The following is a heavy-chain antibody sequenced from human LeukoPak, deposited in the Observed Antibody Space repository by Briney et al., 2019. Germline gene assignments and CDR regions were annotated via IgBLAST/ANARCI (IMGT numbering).Heavy chain of an antibody. Sequence: ASVNVSCKASGYTFTNYDIHWVRQAPGQGLEWMGWISAYNGNTNYAQKFQGRVTVTADTSTTTAYMELRSLRSGDTAVYYCARDGVDTDSSRPFDYWGQGSLVTVSS. CDR2: ISAYNGNT. CDR3: ARDGVDTDSSRPFDY. V-gene: IGHV1-18*01. D-gene: IGHD3-22*01. J-gene: IGHJ4*02. CDR1: GYTFTNYD.